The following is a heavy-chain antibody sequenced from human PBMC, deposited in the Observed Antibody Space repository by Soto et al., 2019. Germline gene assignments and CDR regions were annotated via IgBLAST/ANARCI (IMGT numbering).Heavy chain of an antibody. Sequence: GGSLRLSCAASGFTFSSYAMHWVRQAPGKGLEWVAVISYDGSNKYYADSVKGRFTISRDNSKNTLYLQMNSLRAEDTAVYYCARAPYATGTPDYWGQGTLVTVSS. CDR2: ISYDGSNK. V-gene: IGHV3-30-3*01. J-gene: IGHJ4*02. D-gene: IGHD1-1*01. CDR1: GFTFSSYA. CDR3: ARAPYATGTPDY.